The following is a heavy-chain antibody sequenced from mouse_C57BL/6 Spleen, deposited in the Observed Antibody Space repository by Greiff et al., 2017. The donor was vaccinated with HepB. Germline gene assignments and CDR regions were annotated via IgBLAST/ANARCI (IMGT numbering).Heavy chain of an antibody. Sequence: QVQLQQPGAELVRPGSSVKLSCKASGYTFTSYWMHWVKQRPVQGLEWIGNIDPSDSDTHYNEKFKDKATLTVDKSSSTAYMQLSSLTSEDAAVCDCASEAAQGTFAYWGQGTLVTVAA. D-gene: IGHD3-2*02. V-gene: IGHV1-52*01. CDR2: IDPSDSDT. J-gene: IGHJ3*01. CDR1: GYTFTSYW. CDR3: ASEAAQGTFAY.